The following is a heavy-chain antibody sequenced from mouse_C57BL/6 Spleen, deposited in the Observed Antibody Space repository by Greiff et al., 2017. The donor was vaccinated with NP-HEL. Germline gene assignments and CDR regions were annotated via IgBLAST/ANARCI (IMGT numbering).Heavy chain of an antibody. CDR1: GFTFSDYG. CDR2: ISSGSSTI. J-gene: IGHJ2*01. V-gene: IGHV5-17*01. D-gene: IGHD2-4*01. CDR3: ARGRDYDKRGSDY. Sequence: EVQVVESGGGLVKPGGSLKLSCAASGFTFSDYGMHWVRQAPEKGLEWVAYISSGSSTIYYADTVKGRFTISRDNAKNTLFLQMTSLRSEDTARDYWARGRDYDKRGSDYWGQGTTLTVSS.